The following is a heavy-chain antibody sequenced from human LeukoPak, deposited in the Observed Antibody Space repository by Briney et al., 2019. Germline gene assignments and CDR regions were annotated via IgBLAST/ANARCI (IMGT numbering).Heavy chain of an antibody. J-gene: IGHJ5*02. V-gene: IGHV3-74*01. CDR2: LSRDESST. D-gene: IGHD1-7*01. CDR1: GFTLSSSW. Sequence: PGVCLRLSCAAPGFTLSSSWMHWVRQGPETGRLWGWRLSRDESSTSYPDSVKGEFTIPEDNAKNTLYLQMTSLRAEDTAVYYCARWAAEEGNWNYGFDPWGQGTLVTVSS. CDR3: ARWAAEEGNWNYGFDP.